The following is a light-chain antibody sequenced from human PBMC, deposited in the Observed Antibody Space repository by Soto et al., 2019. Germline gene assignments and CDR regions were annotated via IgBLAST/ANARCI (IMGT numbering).Light chain of an antibody. CDR2: KIS. J-gene: IGKJ1*01. CDR3: IKDTQSPWK. V-gene: IGKV2-24*01. CDR1: QSLVHNDGNTY. Sequence: VEMTQTPLSSPVTLGQPASFSCRSSQSLVHNDGNTYLSWLHQRPGQPPRLLVYKISDRFSGDPDRFSSSGAGTDFILPTSRVDAEDVGVYSFIKDTQSPWKFGQSTK.